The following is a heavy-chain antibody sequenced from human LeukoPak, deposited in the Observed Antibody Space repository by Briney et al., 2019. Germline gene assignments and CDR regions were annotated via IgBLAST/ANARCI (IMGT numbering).Heavy chain of an antibody. CDR2: IYYSGST. V-gene: IGHV4-59*08. D-gene: IGHD5-24*01. Sequence: SETLSLTCTVSGGSISSYYWSWIRQPPGKGLEWIGYIYYSGSTNYNPSLKSRVTISVDTSKNQFSLKLSSVTAADTAVYCCARQRRDGYNPALYYFDYWGQGTLVTVSS. CDR3: ARQRRDGYNPALYYFDY. CDR1: GGSISSYY. J-gene: IGHJ4*02.